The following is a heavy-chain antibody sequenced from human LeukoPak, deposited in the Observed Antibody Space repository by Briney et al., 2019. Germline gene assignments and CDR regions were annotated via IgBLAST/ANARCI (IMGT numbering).Heavy chain of an antibody. D-gene: IGHD2-2*01. V-gene: IGHV3-21*04. CDR1: GFTFSSYS. CDR2: ISSSSSYI. CDR3: AKDSCSSSSCYYDY. Sequence: PGGSLRLSCAASGFTFSSYSMNWVRQAPGKGLEWVSSISSSSSYIYYADSVKGRFTISRDNSKNTLYVQMNSLRAEDTAVYYCAKDSCSSSSCYYDYWGQGTLVTVSS. J-gene: IGHJ4*02.